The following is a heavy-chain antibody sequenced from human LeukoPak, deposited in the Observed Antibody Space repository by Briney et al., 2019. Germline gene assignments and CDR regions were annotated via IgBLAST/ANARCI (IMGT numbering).Heavy chain of an antibody. CDR2: IYYSGNA. D-gene: IGHD6-13*01. Sequence: TSETLSLTCTVSGGSISSGIYYWGWIRQPPGKGLEWIGSIYYSGNAYYNPSLKSRVTISVDTSKNQLSLKLNSVTAADTAVYYCARNSSSSRAFDIWGQGTRVTVSS. CDR3: ARNSSSSRAFDI. J-gene: IGHJ3*02. V-gene: IGHV4-39*01. CDR1: GGSISSGIYY.